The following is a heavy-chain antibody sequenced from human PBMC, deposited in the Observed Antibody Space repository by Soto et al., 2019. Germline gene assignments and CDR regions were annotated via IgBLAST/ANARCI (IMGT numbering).Heavy chain of an antibody. J-gene: IGHJ4*02. Sequence: GGSLRLSCAASGFTFSSYAMHWVRQAPGKGLEWVAVISYDGSNKYYADSVKGRFTISRDNSKNTLYLQMNSLRAEDTAVYYCARDGATIFGVVITYFDYWGQGTLVTVSS. CDR3: ARDGATIFGVVITYFDY. CDR2: ISYDGSNK. V-gene: IGHV3-30-3*01. D-gene: IGHD3-3*01. CDR1: GFTFSSYA.